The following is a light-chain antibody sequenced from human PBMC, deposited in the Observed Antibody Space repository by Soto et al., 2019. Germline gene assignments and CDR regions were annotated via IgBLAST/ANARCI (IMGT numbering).Light chain of an antibody. Sequence: QSALTQPASVSGSPGQSITISCTGTSSDVGGYNYVSWYQQHPGKAPKLMIYEVSNRPSGVSDRFSGSKSGNTASLTISGLQAEDDADYYYSSYTSRSPRVFGGGTKLTVL. V-gene: IGLV2-14*01. CDR1: SSDVGGYNY. CDR3: SSYTSRSPRV. J-gene: IGLJ3*02. CDR2: EVS.